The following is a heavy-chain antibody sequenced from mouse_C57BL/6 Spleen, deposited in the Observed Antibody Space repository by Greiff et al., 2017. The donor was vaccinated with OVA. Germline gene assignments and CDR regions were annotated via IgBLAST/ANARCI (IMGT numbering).Heavy chain of an antibody. Sequence: DVKLQESGPELVKPGASVKISCKASGYSFTGYYMNWVKQSPEKSLEWIGEINPSTGGTTYNQKFKAKATLTVDKSSSTAYMQLKSLTSEDSAVYYCARKLHYAMDYWGQGTSVTVSS. CDR2: INPSTGGT. V-gene: IGHV1-42*01. CDR3: ARKLHYAMDY. CDR1: GYSFTGYY. J-gene: IGHJ4*01.